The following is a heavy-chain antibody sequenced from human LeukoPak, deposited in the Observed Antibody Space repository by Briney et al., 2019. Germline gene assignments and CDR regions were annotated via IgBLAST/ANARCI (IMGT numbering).Heavy chain of an antibody. J-gene: IGHJ4*02. V-gene: IGHV4-61*02. D-gene: IGHD3-3*01. CDR2: IYTSGST. CDR1: GGSLSSGSYY. Sequence: PSQTLSLTCTVSGGSLSSGSYYWSWIRQPAGKGLEWIGRIYTSGSTNYNPSLKSRVTISVDTSKNQFSLKLSSVTAADTAVYYRARGPYYDFWSGYYANFLDYWGQGTLVTVSS. CDR3: ARGPYYDFWSGYYANFLDY.